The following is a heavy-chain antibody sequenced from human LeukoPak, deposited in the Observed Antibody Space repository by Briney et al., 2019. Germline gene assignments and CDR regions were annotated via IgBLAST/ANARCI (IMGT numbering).Heavy chain of an antibody. J-gene: IGHJ4*02. CDR2: ISGSGGST. V-gene: IGHV3-23*01. D-gene: IGHD2-2*01. Sequence: GGSLRLSCAASGFTFSSYAMSWVRQAPGKGLEWVSAISGSGGSTYYADSVKGRFTISRDNSKNTLYLQMNGLRAEDTAVYYCAKVRYQLLTMGFDYWGQGTLVTVSS. CDR1: GFTFSSYA. CDR3: AKVRYQLLTMGFDY.